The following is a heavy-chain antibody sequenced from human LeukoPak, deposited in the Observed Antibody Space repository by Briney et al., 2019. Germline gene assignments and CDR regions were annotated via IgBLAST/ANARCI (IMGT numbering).Heavy chain of an antibody. Sequence: GGSLRLSCAASGFTFSSYGMHWVRQAPGKGLEWVAFIRYDGSNKYYADSMKRRFTISRDNSKNTLYLQMNSLRAEDTAVYYCAGGSSTSPAGYWGQGTLVTVSS. CDR2: IRYDGSNK. CDR1: GFTFSSYG. V-gene: IGHV3-30*02. D-gene: IGHD2-2*01. CDR3: AGGSSTSPAGY. J-gene: IGHJ4*02.